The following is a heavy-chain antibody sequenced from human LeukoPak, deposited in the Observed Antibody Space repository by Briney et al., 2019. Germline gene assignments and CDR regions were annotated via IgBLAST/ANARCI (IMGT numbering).Heavy chain of an antibody. D-gene: IGHD6-13*01. J-gene: IGHJ6*02. CDR2: MSGSCGST. V-gene: IGHV3-23*01. CDR1: GFTFSSYA. Sequence: GGSLRLSCAASGFTFSSYAMSWVRPAPGKGLELVSAMSGSCGSTYYSYSVTGRFTISRDHSKNTLYLQMNSLRAEDTAVYYCAKAPPSSYYYYYGMDVWGQGTTVTVSS. CDR3: AKAPPSSYYYYYGMDV.